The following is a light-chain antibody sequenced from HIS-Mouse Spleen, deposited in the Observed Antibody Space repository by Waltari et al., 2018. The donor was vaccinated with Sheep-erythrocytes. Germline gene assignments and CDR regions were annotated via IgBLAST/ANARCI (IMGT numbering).Light chain of an antibody. J-gene: IGLJ1*01. Sequence: QSALPQPASVSGSPGQSLTISCTGTSSDLGSYTLVSCYQQHPGKAPKLMIYEGSKRHAGVSNRFSGSKSGNTASLTISGLQAEDEADYYCCSYAGSSTYVFGTGTKVTVL. CDR3: CSYAGSSTYV. V-gene: IGLV2-23*01. CDR1: SSDLGSYTL. CDR2: EGS.